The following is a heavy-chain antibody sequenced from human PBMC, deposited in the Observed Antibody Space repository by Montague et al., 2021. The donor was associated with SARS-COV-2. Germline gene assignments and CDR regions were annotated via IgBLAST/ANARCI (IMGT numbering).Heavy chain of an antibody. D-gene: IGHD2-8*01. CDR2: IYIDDSDA. J-gene: IGHJ6*02. V-gene: IGHV3-53*05. CDR3: ARDGGSTNDGMDV. Sequence: SLRLSCAASGLTVSTTYMSWVRQSPGKGLEWVSVIYIDDSDARYAEYVEGRFTISRDKSKNTADLQMTSLIPEDTAVYYCARDGGSTNDGMDVWGQGTTVTVSS. CDR1: GLTVSTTY.